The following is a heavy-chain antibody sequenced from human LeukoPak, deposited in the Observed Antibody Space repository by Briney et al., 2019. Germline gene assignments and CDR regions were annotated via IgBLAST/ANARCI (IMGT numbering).Heavy chain of an antibody. CDR3: ARHAYYYDSSGYVLHVAFDI. V-gene: IGHV5-10-1*01. Sequence: GESLRISCKGSGYSFTSYWISWVRQMPGKGLEWMGRIDPSDSYTNYSPSFQGHVPISADKSISTAYLQWSRLKASDTAMYYCARHAYYYDSSGYVLHVAFDIWGQGTMVTVSS. J-gene: IGHJ3*02. CDR1: GYSFTSYW. D-gene: IGHD3-22*01. CDR2: IDPSDSYT.